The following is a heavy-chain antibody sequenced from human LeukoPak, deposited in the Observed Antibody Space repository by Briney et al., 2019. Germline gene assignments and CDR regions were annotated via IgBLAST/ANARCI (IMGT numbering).Heavy chain of an antibody. Sequence: GGSLRLSCAASGFTFSSYAMSWVRQAPGKGLEWVSAISGSGGSTYYADSVKGRFTISRDNSKNTLYLQMNGLRAEDTAVYYCAKDIWALSSKQWLAGTNDYWGKGTLVTVA. CDR3: AKDIWALSSKQWLAGTNDY. D-gene: IGHD6-19*01. V-gene: IGHV3-23*01. CDR1: GFTFSSYA. CDR2: ISGSGGST. J-gene: IGHJ4*02.